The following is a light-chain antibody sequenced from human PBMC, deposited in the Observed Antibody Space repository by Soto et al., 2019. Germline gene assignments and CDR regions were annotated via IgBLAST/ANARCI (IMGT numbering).Light chain of an antibody. CDR2: EVN. Sequence: QSALTQPASVSGAPGQSITISCTGTSSDVGGYNYVSWYQQHPGKVPKLIIYEVNKRPSGVSNRFSGSKSGNTASLAISGLQAEDEADYYCSSYTSSSTAVVFGGGTKVTVL. CDR1: SSDVGGYNY. J-gene: IGLJ2*01. CDR3: SSYTSSSTAVV. V-gene: IGLV2-14*01.